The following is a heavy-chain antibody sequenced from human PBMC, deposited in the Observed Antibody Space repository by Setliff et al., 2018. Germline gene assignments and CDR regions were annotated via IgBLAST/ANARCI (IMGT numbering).Heavy chain of an antibody. CDR2: ISSDGNNE. CDR3: ARDHDTYYFDY. J-gene: IGHJ4*02. D-gene: IGHD1-1*01. V-gene: IGHV3-30*03. Sequence: GGSLRLSCEASGFTFRAYGMFWVRQAPGKGLEWVAVISSDGNNEYYADSVKGRFTVSRDNSKNTLYLQVNSLRPDDTAVYYCARDHDTYYFDYWGQGTLVTVSS. CDR1: GFTFRAYG.